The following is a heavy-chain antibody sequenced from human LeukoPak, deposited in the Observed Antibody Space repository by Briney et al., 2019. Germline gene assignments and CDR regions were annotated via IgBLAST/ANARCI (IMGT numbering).Heavy chain of an antibody. D-gene: IGHD3-10*01. CDR2: TYTSGST. CDR1: GGSISSSSYY. V-gene: IGHV4-61*02. J-gene: IGHJ4*02. Sequence: PSETLSLTFTVSGGSISSSSYYWNWIRQPAGKGLEWIGRIYTYTSGSTNYNPSLKSRVTISLDPSKNQFSLKLSSVTAADTAVYYCARSGSGNYSPFFDYWGQGTLVTVSS. CDR3: ARSGSGNYSPFFDY.